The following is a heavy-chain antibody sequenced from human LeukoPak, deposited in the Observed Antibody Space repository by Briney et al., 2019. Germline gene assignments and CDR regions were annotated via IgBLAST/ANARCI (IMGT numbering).Heavy chain of an antibody. D-gene: IGHD3-22*01. CDR3: ARYDYYDSSGYKIAEYFQH. CDR2: INSDGSST. V-gene: IGHV3-74*01. Sequence: GGSLRLSCAASGFTFSSYWMHWVRQAPGKGLVWVSRINSDGSSTSYADSVKGRFTISRDNAKNTLYLQMNSLRAEVTAVYYCARYDYYDSSGYKIAEYFQHWGQGTLVTVSS. J-gene: IGHJ1*01. CDR1: GFTFSSYW.